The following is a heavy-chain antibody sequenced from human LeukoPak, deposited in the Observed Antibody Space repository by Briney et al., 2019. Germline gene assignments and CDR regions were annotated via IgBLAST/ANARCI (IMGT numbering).Heavy chain of an antibody. V-gene: IGHV3-23*01. CDR3: AKPSCTSGVCYYYFDY. D-gene: IGHD2-8*01. CDR2: ISGSGIST. CDR1: GFTFSSYA. J-gene: IGHJ4*02. Sequence: GGSLRLSCAASGFTFSSYAMSWVRQAPGKGLEWVSAISGSGISTFYADSVKGRFTISRDSSKNTLYLQMNSLRVEDTAVYFCAKPSCTSGVCYYYFDYWGQGTLVTVSS.